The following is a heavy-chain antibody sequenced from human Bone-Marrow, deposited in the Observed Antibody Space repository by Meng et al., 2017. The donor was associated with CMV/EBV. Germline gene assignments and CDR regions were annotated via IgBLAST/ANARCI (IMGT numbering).Heavy chain of an antibody. V-gene: IGHV1-8*03. CDR3: ATTFPYRGYYYGMDV. J-gene: IGHJ6*02. Sequence: ASVKVSCKASGGTFSSYAISWVRQAPGQGLEWMGWMNPNSGNTGYAQKFQGRVTITRNTSISTAYMELSSLRSEDTAVYYCATTFPYRGYYYGMDVWGQGTTVTVYS. CDR1: GGTFSSYA. CDR2: MNPNSGNT. D-gene: IGHD2-2*01.